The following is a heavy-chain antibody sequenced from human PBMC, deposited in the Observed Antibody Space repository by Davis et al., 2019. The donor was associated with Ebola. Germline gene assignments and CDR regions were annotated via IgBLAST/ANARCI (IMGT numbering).Heavy chain of an antibody. D-gene: IGHD3-22*01. Sequence: GGSLRLSCTASGFIFDTYGMTWVRHAPGKGLEWVSGISWNGDIISYADSVKGRFTISRDNAKNSLFLQMDSLRVEDTAFYYCARRAYDSSGYYFFDYWGQGTLVTVSS. CDR2: ISWNGDII. V-gene: IGHV3-20*04. J-gene: IGHJ4*02. CDR3: ARRAYDSSGYYFFDY. CDR1: GFIFDTYG.